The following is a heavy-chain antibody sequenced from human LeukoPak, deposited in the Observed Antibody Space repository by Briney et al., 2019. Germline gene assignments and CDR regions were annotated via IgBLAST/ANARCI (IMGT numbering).Heavy chain of an antibody. Sequence: GGSLRLSCAASGFTFSSYAMSWVRQAPGKGLEWVSAISGSGGSTYYADSVKGRFTISRDDSKNTLYLQMNSLRAEDTAVYYCARGSIAAAGTLDYWGQGTLVTVSS. CDR3: ARGSIAAAGTLDY. D-gene: IGHD6-13*01. V-gene: IGHV3-23*01. J-gene: IGHJ4*02. CDR1: GFTFSSYA. CDR2: ISGSGGST.